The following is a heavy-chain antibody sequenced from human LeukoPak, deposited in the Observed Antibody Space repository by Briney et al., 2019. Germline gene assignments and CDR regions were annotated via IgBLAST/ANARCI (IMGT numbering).Heavy chain of an antibody. J-gene: IGHJ4*02. CDR1: GYSFSNYW. V-gene: IGHV5-51*01. Sequence: GESLKISCKGSGYSFSNYWIGWVRQMPGKGLEWMGIIYPGDSDTRYSPSFQGKVTISVDKSISTAYLQWSSLKASDTAMYYCARTSSSIAARYFDYWGQGTLVTVSS. D-gene: IGHD6-6*01. CDR2: IYPGDSDT. CDR3: ARTSSSIAARYFDY.